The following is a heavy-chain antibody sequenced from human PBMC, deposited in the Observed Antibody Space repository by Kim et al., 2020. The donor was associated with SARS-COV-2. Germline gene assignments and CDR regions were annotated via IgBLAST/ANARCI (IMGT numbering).Heavy chain of an antibody. D-gene: IGHD3-16*01. J-gene: IGHJ4*02. Sequence: GGSLRLSCAASGFTFSSYAMSWVRQAPGKGLEWVSAISGSGGSTYYADSVKGRFAISRDNSKNTLYLQMNSLRAEDTAVYYCAKAPRGGRSCPDYWGQGTLVTVSS. CDR2: ISGSGGST. V-gene: IGHV3-23*01. CDR3: AKAPRGGRSCPDY. CDR1: GFTFSSYA.